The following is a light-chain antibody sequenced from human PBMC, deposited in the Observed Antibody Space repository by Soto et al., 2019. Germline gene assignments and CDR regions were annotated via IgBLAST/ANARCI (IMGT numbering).Light chain of an antibody. J-gene: IGKJ2*01. CDR3: QQSYSTPFT. Sequence: DIQLTQSPSSLSASEGDTVTITCRASHSINSHLNWYQQKSGEAPKFLIYGTSDLHTGVPSRFSGSGSCSDFNLTISSLQPEDCANYYCQQSYSTPFTFGHGTKLEIK. CDR2: GTS. V-gene: IGKV1-39*01. CDR1: HSINSH.